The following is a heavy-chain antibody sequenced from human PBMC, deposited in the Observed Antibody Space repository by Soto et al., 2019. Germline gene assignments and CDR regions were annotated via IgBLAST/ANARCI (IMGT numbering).Heavy chain of an antibody. V-gene: IGHV4-59*12. CDR1: GGSISSYY. CDR2: IYYSGST. CDR3: ARDLKDSSGYIFLPPDDAFDI. J-gene: IGHJ3*02. Sequence: SETLSLTCTVSGGSISSYYWSWIRQPPGKGLEWIGYIYYSGSTYYNPSLKSRVTISVDTSKNQFSLKLSSVTAADTAVYYCARDLKDSSGYIFLPPDDAFDIWGQGTMVTVSS. D-gene: IGHD3-22*01.